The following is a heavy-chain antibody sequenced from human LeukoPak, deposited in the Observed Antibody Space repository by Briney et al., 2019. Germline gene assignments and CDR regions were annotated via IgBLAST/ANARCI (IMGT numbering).Heavy chain of an antibody. Sequence: NPSETLSLTCTVSGGSISSYYWSWIRQPPGKGLEWIGYIYYSGSTNYNPSLKSRVTISVDTSKNQFSPKLSSVTAADTAVYYCARSNSGSSDYWGQGTLVTVSS. CDR3: ARSNSGSSDY. D-gene: IGHD1-26*01. V-gene: IGHV4-59*01. J-gene: IGHJ4*02. CDR1: GGSISSYY. CDR2: IYYSGST.